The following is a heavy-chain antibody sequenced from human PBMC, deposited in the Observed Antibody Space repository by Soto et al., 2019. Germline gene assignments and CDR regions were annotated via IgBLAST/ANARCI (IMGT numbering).Heavy chain of an antibody. D-gene: IGHD1-26*01. CDR3: ARAISFDSGIYSTYYFDY. CDR1: GFPFSDYY. Sequence: GGSLRLSCAASGFPFSDYYMNWIRQAPGKGLEWVSYITSSSSHTNYADYVKGRFTISRDNAKNSLYLQMNSLRAEDTAVYYCARAISFDSGIYSTYYFDYWGQGALVTVSS. J-gene: IGHJ4*02. V-gene: IGHV3-11*05. CDR2: ITSSSSHT.